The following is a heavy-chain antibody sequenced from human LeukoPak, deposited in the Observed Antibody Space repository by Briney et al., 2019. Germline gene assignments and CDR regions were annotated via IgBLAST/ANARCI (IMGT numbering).Heavy chain of an antibody. CDR3: AERSAYESLFDY. Sequence: SETLSLTCSVSGSSINSAYYWGWIRQPPGKGLEWIGTIYPSGSTSYNPSLKSRVTISLDTSKNQFSLKLNSVTAADTAVYFCAERSAYESLFDYWGQGTLVTVSS. CDR1: GSSINSAYY. D-gene: IGHD5-12*01. J-gene: IGHJ4*02. V-gene: IGHV4-38-2*02. CDR2: IYPSGST.